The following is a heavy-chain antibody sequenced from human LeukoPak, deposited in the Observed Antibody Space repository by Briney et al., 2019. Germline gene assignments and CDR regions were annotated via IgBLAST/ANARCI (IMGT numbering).Heavy chain of an antibody. Sequence: SETLSLTCAVYGGSFSDYFWGWIRRPPGKGLEWIGEINHSGRTYYNPSLKSRVTISVDTSKNQFALNLSSVTAADTAVYYCARDVVVVPAAIHYGMDVWGQGTTVTVSS. CDR1: GGSFSDYF. CDR2: INHSGRT. J-gene: IGHJ6*02. D-gene: IGHD2-2*01. V-gene: IGHV4-34*01. CDR3: ARDVVVVPAAIHYGMDV.